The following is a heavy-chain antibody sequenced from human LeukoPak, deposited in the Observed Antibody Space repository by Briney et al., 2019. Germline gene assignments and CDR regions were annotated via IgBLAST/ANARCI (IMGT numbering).Heavy chain of an antibody. CDR3: ARVLTSNPSNHMDI. D-gene: IGHD1-14*01. CDR1: GYTFINFG. CDR2: ISGYNGNT. J-gene: IGHJ6*02. Sequence: ASVKVSCKASGYTFINFGVSWVRQVPGQGLEWMGWISGYNGNTDYGHGLQDRVTMTTDTSTSTAYLEVRSLRVDDTAVYYCARVLTSNPSNHMDIWGPGTTVIVSS. V-gene: IGHV1-18*01.